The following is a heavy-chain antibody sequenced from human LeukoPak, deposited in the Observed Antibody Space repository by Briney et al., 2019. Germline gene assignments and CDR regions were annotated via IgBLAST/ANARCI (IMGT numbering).Heavy chain of an antibody. J-gene: IGHJ4*02. CDR3: ARVGVYSTSAVDY. V-gene: IGHV3-74*01. CDR1: GFTFGDYA. CDR2: INTDGSST. D-gene: IGHD6-6*01. Sequence: PGGSLRLSCAASGFTFGDYAMHWVRQAPGKGLLWVSRINTDGSSTTYADSVKGRFTISRDNAKNTLYLQMNSLRAEDTAVYYCARVGVYSTSAVDYWGQGTLVTVSS.